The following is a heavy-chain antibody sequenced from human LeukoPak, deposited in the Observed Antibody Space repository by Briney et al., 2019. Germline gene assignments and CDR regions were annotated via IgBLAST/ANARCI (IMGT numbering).Heavy chain of an antibody. Sequence: SETLSLTCTVSGGSISSSSYYWGWIRQPPGKGLEWIGSIYYSGSTTYNPSLKGRVTISVDKSKNQFSLKLSSVTAADTAVYYCARVVVVTAAREAYYYYYYMDVWGKGTTVTISS. CDR1: GGSISSSSYY. J-gene: IGHJ6*03. CDR2: IYYSGST. V-gene: IGHV4-39*07. CDR3: ARVVVVTAAREAYYYYYYMDV. D-gene: IGHD2-21*02.